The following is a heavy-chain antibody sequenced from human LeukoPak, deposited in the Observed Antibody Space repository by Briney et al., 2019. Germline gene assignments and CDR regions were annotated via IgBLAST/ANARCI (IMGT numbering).Heavy chain of an antibody. Sequence: PGGSLRLSCAASGFTFSSYAMHWVRQAPGKGLEWVAVISYDGSNKYYADSVKGRFTISRDNSKNSLYLQMNSLRAEDTAVYYCAKDGYCSAGSCFSANDAFDIWGQGTMVTVSS. J-gene: IGHJ3*02. V-gene: IGHV3-30-3*01. CDR2: ISYDGSNK. CDR1: GFTFSSYA. D-gene: IGHD2-15*01. CDR3: AKDGYCSAGSCFSANDAFDI.